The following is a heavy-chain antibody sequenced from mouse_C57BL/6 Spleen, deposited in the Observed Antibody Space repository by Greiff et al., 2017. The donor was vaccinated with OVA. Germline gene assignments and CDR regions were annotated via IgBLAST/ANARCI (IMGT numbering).Heavy chain of an antibody. D-gene: IGHD2-5*01. CDR3: ASLYYSNSYYAMDY. Sequence: QVQLQQPGAELVKPGASVKLSCKASGYTFTSYWMHWVKQRPGQGLEWIGMIHPNSGSTNYNEKFKSKATLTVDKSSSTAYMQLSSLTSEDSAVYYCASLYYSNSYYAMDYWGQGTSVTVSS. CDR1: GYTFTSYW. CDR2: IHPNSGST. V-gene: IGHV1-64*01. J-gene: IGHJ4*01.